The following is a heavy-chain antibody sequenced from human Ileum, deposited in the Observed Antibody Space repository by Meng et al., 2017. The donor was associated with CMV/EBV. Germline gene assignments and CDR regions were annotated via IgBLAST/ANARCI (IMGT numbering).Heavy chain of an antibody. V-gene: IGHV1-46*01. CDR1: GYNFSSYY. D-gene: IGHD3-16*01. CDR3: ARTWGY. Sequence: ASVKVSCKASGYNFSSYYIHWVRQASGQGLEWMGAINPSDSSTTYAQKFQGRVSMTRNTSTGTVNMELISLRSEDTDVYYCARTWGYWGQGTMVTVSS. CDR2: INPSDSST. J-gene: IGHJ4*02.